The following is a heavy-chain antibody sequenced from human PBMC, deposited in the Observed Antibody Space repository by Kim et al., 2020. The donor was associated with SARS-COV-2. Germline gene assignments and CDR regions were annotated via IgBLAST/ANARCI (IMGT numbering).Heavy chain of an antibody. CDR3: ARGSSSGSYYNRYMYYYYGMDV. J-gene: IGHJ6*02. V-gene: IGHV1-69*13. D-gene: IGHD3-10*01. CDR2: IIPIFGTA. Sequence: SVKVSCKASGGTFSSYAISWVRQAPGQGLEWMGGIIPIFGTANYAQKFQGRVTITADESTSTAYMELSSLRSEDTAVYYCARGSSSGSYYNRYMYYYYGMDVWGQGTTVTVSS. CDR1: GGTFSSYA.